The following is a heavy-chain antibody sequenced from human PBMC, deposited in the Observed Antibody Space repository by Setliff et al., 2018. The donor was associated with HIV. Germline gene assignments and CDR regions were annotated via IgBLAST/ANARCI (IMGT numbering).Heavy chain of an antibody. Sequence: SETLSLTCNVSGDSLNTYYWSWIRQSGGKGLEWIGRIYASGKTTFNPSLKSRVRMSVDTSKNQFFLKLTSVTASDTAVYHCARGNNDLESFDYWGQGALVTVSS. V-gene: IGHV4-4*07. CDR3: ARGNNDLESFDY. D-gene: IGHD3-3*01. CDR2: IYASGKT. J-gene: IGHJ4*02. CDR1: GDSLNTYY.